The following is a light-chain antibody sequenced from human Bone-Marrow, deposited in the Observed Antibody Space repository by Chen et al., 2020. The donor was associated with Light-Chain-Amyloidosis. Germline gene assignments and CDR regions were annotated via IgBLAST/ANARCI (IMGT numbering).Light chain of an antibody. Sequence: QSALTQPPSVSGSPGQSITISCPGTSSDVGGDNHVSWYQQHPDKAPKLMIYEVTNRPSWVPDRCSGSKSDNTASLTISGLQTEDEADYFCSSYTITNTLVFGSGTRVTV. CDR1: SSDVGGDNH. J-gene: IGLJ1*01. CDR3: SSYTITNTLV. V-gene: IGLV2-14*01. CDR2: EVT.